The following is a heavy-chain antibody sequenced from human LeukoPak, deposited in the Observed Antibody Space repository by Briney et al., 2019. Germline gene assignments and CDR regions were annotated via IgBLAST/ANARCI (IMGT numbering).Heavy chain of an antibody. D-gene: IGHD3-22*01. CDR2: ISDSGGVT. CDR1: GFTFSSYA. J-gene: IGHJ4*02. V-gene: IGHV3-23*01. Sequence: GGSLRLSCAASGFTFSSYAMSWVRQAPGKGLEWLSGISDSGGVTNYADSVKGRFTISRDNSKNTVYLEMNSLRAEDTAAYYCVKAVVSTGGHFDYWGQGTLVTVSS. CDR3: VKAVVSTGGHFDY.